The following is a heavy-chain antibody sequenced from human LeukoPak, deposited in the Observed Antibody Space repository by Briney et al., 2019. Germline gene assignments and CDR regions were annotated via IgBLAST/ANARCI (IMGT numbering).Heavy chain of an antibody. Sequence: AGGSLRLSCTASGFIFSTSWMTWVRQAPGKGLEWVSSISSSSSYIYYADSVKGRFTISRDNAKNSLYLQMNSLRAEDTAVYYCARPLNDYYYYMDVWGKGTTVTVSS. CDR3: ARPLNDYYYYMDV. CDR2: ISSSSSYI. CDR1: GFIFSTSW. V-gene: IGHV3-21*01. J-gene: IGHJ6*03.